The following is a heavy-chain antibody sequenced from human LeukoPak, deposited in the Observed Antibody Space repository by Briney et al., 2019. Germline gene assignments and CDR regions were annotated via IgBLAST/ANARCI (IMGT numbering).Heavy chain of an antibody. D-gene: IGHD1-26*01. CDR2: SCTSGST. Sequence: PSQTPSLTFTVSGGSISSGSYYWSWIRQPAGKGLERIGRSCTSGSTNYNPSLKSRVTISVDTSKNQSSLKLSSVTAADTALYYCARHRSGSYYTWFAPWGQGPLVTVPS. CDR3: ARHRSGSYYTWFAP. CDR1: GGSISSGSYY. V-gene: IGHV4-61*02. J-gene: IGHJ5*02.